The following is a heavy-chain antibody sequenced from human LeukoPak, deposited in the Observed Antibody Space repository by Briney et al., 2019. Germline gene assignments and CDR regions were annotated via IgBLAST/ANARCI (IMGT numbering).Heavy chain of an antibody. Sequence: SETLSLSCTASGCTISSYYWSWIRQAPGKGLEWVSYIYYSGSTNYNPSLKSRLTISVDTSNNQSSLKLSSVTAADTAVYYCARGNYDLYGDYYYMDVWGKGTTVTVSS. CDR2: IYYSGST. J-gene: IGHJ6*03. V-gene: IGHV4-59*01. CDR1: GCTISSYY. D-gene: IGHD3-3*01. CDR3: ARGNYDLYGDYYYMDV.